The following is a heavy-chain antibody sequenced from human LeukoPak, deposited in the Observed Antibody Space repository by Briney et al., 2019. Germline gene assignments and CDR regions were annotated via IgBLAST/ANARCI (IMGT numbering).Heavy chain of an antibody. CDR3: ARPHWGDSSSSRSDY. V-gene: IGHV4-39*01. D-gene: IGHD6-6*01. CDR2: IYYSGST. J-gene: IGHJ4*02. Sequence: SETLSLTCTVSGGSISSSSYYWGWIRQPPGKGLEWIGSIYYSGSTYYNPSLKSRVTISVDTSKNQFSLKLSSVTAADTAVYYCARPHWGDSSSSRSDYWGQGTLVTVSS. CDR1: GGSISSSSYY.